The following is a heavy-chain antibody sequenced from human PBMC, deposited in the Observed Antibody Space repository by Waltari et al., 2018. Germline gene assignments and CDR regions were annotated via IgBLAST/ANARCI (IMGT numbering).Heavy chain of an antibody. Sequence: QVQLVQSGAEVKKPGSSVKVSCKASGGTFSSYDISWVRQDPGKWLEWMGRLIPILGLANYAQKFQGRVTITADKSTSTAYMELSSLRSEDTAVYYCASQAKVYSSGWEHDYWGQGTLVTVSS. CDR3: ASQAKVYSSGWEHDY. CDR2: LIPILGLA. D-gene: IGHD6-19*01. V-gene: IGHV1-69*04. J-gene: IGHJ4*02. CDR1: GGTFSSYD.